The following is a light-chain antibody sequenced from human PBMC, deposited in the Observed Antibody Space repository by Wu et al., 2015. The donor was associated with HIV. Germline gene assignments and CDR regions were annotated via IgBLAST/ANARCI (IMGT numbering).Light chain of an antibody. Sequence: EIVLTQSPGTLSLSPGERATLSCRASQSISSNFLAWYQLKPGQAPRLLIYDASTRATGIPSRFSGSGSGTDFTLTINRLEPEDFALYFCQQYGSSLYTFGQGTKLEIK. CDR3: QQYGSSLYT. CDR1: QSISSNF. CDR2: DAS. J-gene: IGKJ2*01. V-gene: IGKV3-20*01.